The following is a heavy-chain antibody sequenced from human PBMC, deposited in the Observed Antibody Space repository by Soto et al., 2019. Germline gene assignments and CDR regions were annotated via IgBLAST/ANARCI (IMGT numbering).Heavy chain of an antibody. CDR2: ISAYNGNT. D-gene: IGHD6-13*01. CDR1: GYTFTSYG. J-gene: IGHJ6*02. Sequence: ASVKVSCKASGYTFTSYGISWVRQAPGQGLEWMGWISAYNGNTNYAQKLQGRVTMTTDTSTSTAYMELRSLRSDDTAVYYCARHTIAAAGPQYYYGMDVWGQGTTVTVSS. CDR3: ARHTIAAAGPQYYYGMDV. V-gene: IGHV1-18*01.